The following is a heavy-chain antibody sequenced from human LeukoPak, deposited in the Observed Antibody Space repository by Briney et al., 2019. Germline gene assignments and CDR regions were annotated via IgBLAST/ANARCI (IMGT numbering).Heavy chain of an antibody. Sequence: PGGSLRLSCAASGFAFSSCAMHWVRQAPGKGLEYVSAISFDGGSTYYANSVRGRFTISRDNSKNTLYLQMGSLRTDDMAMYFCARVLQVAGYDYWGQGTLVTVSS. CDR2: ISFDGGST. CDR1: GFAFSSCA. J-gene: IGHJ4*02. V-gene: IGHV3-64*01. CDR3: ARVLQVAGYDY. D-gene: IGHD6-19*01.